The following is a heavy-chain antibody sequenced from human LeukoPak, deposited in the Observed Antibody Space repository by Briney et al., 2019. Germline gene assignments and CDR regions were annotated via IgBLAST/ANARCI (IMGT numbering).Heavy chain of an antibody. V-gene: IGHV3-48*04. D-gene: IGHD3-10*01. CDR2: ISSSGTTM. CDR1: GFSFSSYS. CDR3: ARDPSRSGELLPTDY. Sequence: GGSLRLSCAASGFSFSSYSMNWVRQAPGKELEWVSYISSSGTTMYYAASVKGRFTVSRDNAKNSLYLQMNRLRAEDTATYYCARDPSRSGELLPTDYWGQGTLVIVSS. J-gene: IGHJ4*02.